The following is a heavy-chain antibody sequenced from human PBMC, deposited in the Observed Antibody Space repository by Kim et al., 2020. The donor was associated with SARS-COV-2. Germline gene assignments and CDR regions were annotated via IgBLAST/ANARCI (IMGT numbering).Heavy chain of an antibody. J-gene: IGHJ6*02. CDR2: TA. V-gene: IGHV3-74*01. CDR3: ARGGGGMDV. D-gene: IGHD2-15*01. Sequence: TAGYAESVKARLTITRYNAKNTLYLQMNRRRAEDMAVYYCARGGGGMDVWGQGTTVTVSS.